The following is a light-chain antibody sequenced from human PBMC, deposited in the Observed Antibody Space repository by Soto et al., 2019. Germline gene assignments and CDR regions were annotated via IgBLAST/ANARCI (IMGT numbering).Light chain of an antibody. CDR2: DVD. V-gene: IGLV2-11*01. J-gene: IGLJ1*01. CDR1: SSEVGNYNY. Sequence: QSALTQPRSVSGSPGQSVTISCTGTSSEVGNYNYVSWFQQYPGKAPKLMIYDVDKRPSGVPDRFSGSKSGNTASLTISGLQADDEADYYCFSYAGSYTLYAFGTGTKVTVL. CDR3: FSYAGSYTLYA.